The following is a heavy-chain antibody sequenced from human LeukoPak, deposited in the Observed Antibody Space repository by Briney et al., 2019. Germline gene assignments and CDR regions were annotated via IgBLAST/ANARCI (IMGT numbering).Heavy chain of an antibody. V-gene: IGHV4-34*01. Sequence: SETLSLTCAVYGGSFSGYYWSWIHQPPGKGLEWIGEINHGGSTNYNPSLKSRVTISVDTSKNQFSLKLSSVTAADTAVYYCAREDIVVVPAAIHSGGMDVWGKGTTLTVSS. J-gene: IGHJ6*04. CDR3: AREDIVVVPAAIHSGGMDV. D-gene: IGHD2-2*02. CDR2: INHGGST. CDR1: GGSFSGYY.